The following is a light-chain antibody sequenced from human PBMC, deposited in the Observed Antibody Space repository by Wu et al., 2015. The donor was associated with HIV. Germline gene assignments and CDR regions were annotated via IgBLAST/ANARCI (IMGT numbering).Light chain of an antibody. V-gene: IGKV3-15*01. CDR2: GAS. CDR1: QTVNSN. J-gene: IGKJ1*01. Sequence: EIVMTQSPATLSVSPGEGATLSCRASQTVNSNLAWYQQKPGQAPRLLIYGASTRATGIPARFSASGSGTDFTLTINRLEPEDFAVYYCQQYGNSPWTFGLGTQVEIK. CDR3: QQYGNSPWT.